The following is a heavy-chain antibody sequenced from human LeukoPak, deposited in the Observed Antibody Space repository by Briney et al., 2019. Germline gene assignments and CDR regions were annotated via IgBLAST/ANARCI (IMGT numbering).Heavy chain of an antibody. J-gene: IGHJ4*02. D-gene: IGHD4-23*01. Sequence: GGSLRLSCAASGFTFDDYGMSWVRQAPGKGLEWVSGINWNGGSTVYADSVKGRFTISRDNAKNSLYLQMNSLRAEDTAVYYCARDLRTPSDTNIAIDYWGQGTLVTVSS. CDR1: GFTFDDYG. V-gene: IGHV3-20*04. CDR3: ARDLRTPSDTNIAIDY. CDR2: INWNGGST.